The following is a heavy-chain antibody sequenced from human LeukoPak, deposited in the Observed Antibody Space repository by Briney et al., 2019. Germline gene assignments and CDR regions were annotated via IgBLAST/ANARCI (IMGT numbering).Heavy chain of an antibody. CDR2: IYTSGST. J-gene: IGHJ4*02. D-gene: IGHD6-25*01. CDR1: GGSISSGSYY. V-gene: IGHV4-61*02. CDR3: ARDTSSGPFDY. Sequence: PSQTLSLTCTVSGGSISSGSYYWSWIRQPAGKGLEWIGRIYTSGSTNYNPSLKSRVTISIDTSKNQFSLKLSSVTAADTAVYYCARDTSSGPFDYWGQGTLVTVSS.